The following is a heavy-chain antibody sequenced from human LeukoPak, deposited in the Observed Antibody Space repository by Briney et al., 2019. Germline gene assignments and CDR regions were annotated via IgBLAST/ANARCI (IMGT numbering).Heavy chain of an antibody. CDR2: IYYSGST. CDR1: GGSISSYY. V-gene: IGHV4-59*08. J-gene: IGHJ6*02. D-gene: IGHD1-14*01. CDR3: ASFFRTKPYYYYYGMDV. Sequence: SETLSLTCTVSGGSISSYYWSWIRQPPGKGLEWIGDIYYSGSTYYNPSLKSRVTISVDTSKNQFSLKLSSVTAADTAVYYCASFFRTKPYYYYYGMDVWGQGTTVTVSS.